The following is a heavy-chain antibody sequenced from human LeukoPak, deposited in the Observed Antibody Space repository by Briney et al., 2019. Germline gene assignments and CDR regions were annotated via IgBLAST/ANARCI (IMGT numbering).Heavy chain of an antibody. CDR2: ISGGGGST. J-gene: IGHJ4*02. V-gene: IGHV3-23*01. CDR3: AKGGVNFDC. D-gene: IGHD3-10*01. Sequence: PGGSLRLSCAASGFTFSSDAMSWVRQAPGKGLEWVPAISGGGGSTYYADSVKGRFSISRDNSKNTLYLQMNSLRAEDTAVYYCAKGGVNFDCWGQGTLVTASS. CDR1: GFTFSSDA.